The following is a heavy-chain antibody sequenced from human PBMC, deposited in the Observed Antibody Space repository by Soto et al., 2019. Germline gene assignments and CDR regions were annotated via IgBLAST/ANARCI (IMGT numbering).Heavy chain of an antibody. J-gene: IGHJ3*02. CDR2: INHSGST. Sequence: QVQVQQWGAGLLTPSETLSLTCAVYGGSFSGYYWSWIRQPPGKGLEWIGEINHSGSTSYNPSLKSRVTMSVDTSKNEFSLKLTSVTAADTAVYYCARRVDHYDSSGDANDIWGQGTMVTVSS. D-gene: IGHD3-22*01. CDR3: ARRVDHYDSSGDANDI. V-gene: IGHV4-34*01. CDR1: GGSFSGYY.